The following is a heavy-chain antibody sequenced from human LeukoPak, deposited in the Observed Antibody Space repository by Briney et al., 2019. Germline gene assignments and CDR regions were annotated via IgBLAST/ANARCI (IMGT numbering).Heavy chain of an antibody. CDR3: ARDPLISSWYYFYY. V-gene: IGHV1-18*04. D-gene: IGHD6-13*01. Sequence: ASVKLSCKASGYTFTSYGISCVRQAPGQGLEWMGQISAYNGNTNYAQKLQGRVTMTTDTSTSTAYMELRSLRSDDTAVYYCARDPLISSWYYFYYWGQGTLVTVSS. CDR2: ISAYNGNT. J-gene: IGHJ4*02. CDR1: GYTFTSYG.